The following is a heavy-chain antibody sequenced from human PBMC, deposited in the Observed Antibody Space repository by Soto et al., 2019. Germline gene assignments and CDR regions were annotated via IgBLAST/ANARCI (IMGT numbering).Heavy chain of an antibody. V-gene: IGHV3-30*18. J-gene: IGHJ4*02. Sequence: QVQLVESGGGVVQPGRSLRLSCAASGFTFSSYGMHWVRQAPGNGREWVAVISYDGSNKYYADSVKGRFTISRDNSKNTLYLQMNSLRAEDTAVYYCAKERDIVVVVAPLDYWGQGTLVTVSS. D-gene: IGHD2-15*01. CDR1: GFTFSSYG. CDR2: ISYDGSNK. CDR3: AKERDIVVVVAPLDY.